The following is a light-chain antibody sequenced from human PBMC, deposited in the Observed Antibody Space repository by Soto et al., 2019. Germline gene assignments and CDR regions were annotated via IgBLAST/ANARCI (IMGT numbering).Light chain of an antibody. J-gene: IGKJ4*01. CDR2: GAS. CDR3: QQYGSSPRKLT. V-gene: IGKV3-20*01. CDR1: QSVSSSY. Sequence: EIVLTQSSGTLSLSPGERATLSCRASQSVSSSYLAWYQQKPGQAPRLLIYGASSRATGIPDRFSGSGSGTDFTLTISRLEPEDFAVYYCQQYGSSPRKLTFGGGTKVEIQ.